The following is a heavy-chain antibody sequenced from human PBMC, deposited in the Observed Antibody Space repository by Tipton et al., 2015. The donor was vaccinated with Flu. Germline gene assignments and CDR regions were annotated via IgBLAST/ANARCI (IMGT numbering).Heavy chain of an antibody. J-gene: IGHJ5*02. CDR1: GGSISSYY. V-gene: IGHV4-4*07. Sequence: TLSLTCTVSGGSISSYYWSWIRQPAGKGLEWIGRIYTSGSTNYNPSLKSRVTMLVDTSKNQFSLKLSSVTAADTAVYYCARGSLWFGELEKYGFDPWGQGTLVTASS. CDR2: IYTSGST. CDR3: ARGSLWFGELEKYGFDP. D-gene: IGHD3-10*01.